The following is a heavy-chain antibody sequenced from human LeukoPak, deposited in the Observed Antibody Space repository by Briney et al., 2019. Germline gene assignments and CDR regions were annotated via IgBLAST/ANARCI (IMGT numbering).Heavy chain of an antibody. Sequence: GGSLRLSCAASGSTFDDHGMSWVRQVPGKGLEWVAGISWNGGSTGYGDSGRGRFTISKDNAKNSLFLQMNSLKGEDTALYYCAMGDSSGWYFDYWGQGTLVTVSS. CDR3: AMGDSSGWYFDY. V-gene: IGHV3-20*04. CDR2: ISWNGGST. D-gene: IGHD6-19*01. J-gene: IGHJ4*02. CDR1: GSTFDDHG.